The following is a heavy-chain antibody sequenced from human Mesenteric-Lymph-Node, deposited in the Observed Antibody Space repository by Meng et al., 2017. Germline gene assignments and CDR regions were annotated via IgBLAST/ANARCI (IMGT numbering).Heavy chain of an antibody. CDR1: GFTFSSYS. D-gene: IGHD4-17*01. Sequence: LTGAASGFTFSSYSMNWVRQAPGKGLEWVSSISSSSSYIYYADSVKGRFSISRDNAKSSLSLQMNSLRVEDTAVYYCARGGGGDYGDYVFDYWGQGTLVTVSS. CDR3: ARGGGGDYGDYVFDY. CDR2: ISSSSSYI. V-gene: IGHV3-21*06. J-gene: IGHJ4*02.